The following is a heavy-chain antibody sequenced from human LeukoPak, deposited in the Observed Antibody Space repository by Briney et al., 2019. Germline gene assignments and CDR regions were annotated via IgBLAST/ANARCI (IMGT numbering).Heavy chain of an antibody. CDR1: GFTFSSYG. CDR3: AKGGYGSGSYLINWFDP. D-gene: IGHD3-10*01. J-gene: IGHJ5*02. CDR2: ISYGGSNK. Sequence: GGSLRLSCAASGFTFSSYGMHWVRQAPGKGLEWVAVISYGGSNKYHADSVKGRFTISRDNSKNTLYLQMNSLRAEDTAVYYCAKGGYGSGSYLINWFDPWGQGTLVTVSS. V-gene: IGHV3-30*18.